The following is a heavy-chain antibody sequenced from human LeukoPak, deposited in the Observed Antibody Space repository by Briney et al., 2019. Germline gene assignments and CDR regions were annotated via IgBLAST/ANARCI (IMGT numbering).Heavy chain of an antibody. CDR3: AKEDCSSTRRFTTNLDS. V-gene: IGHV3-33*03. CDR2: IWYDGSYK. D-gene: IGHD2-2*01. J-gene: IGHJ4*02. Sequence: GGSLRLSCAASGFTFSRHGMHWVRETPGKGLEWGAVIWYDGSYKYNEDSVKGRFTISRDNSKNTLYLQMNSLRVEDTAVYYCAKEDCSSTRRFTTNLDSWGQGILVTVSS. CDR1: GFTFSRHG.